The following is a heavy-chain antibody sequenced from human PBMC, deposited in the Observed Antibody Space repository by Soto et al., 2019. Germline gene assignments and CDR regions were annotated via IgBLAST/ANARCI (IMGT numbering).Heavy chain of an antibody. D-gene: IGHD1-1*01. J-gene: IGHJ4*02. CDR2: IIPIFGTR. Sequence: SVKVSCKASGGTFSNYPIAWVRQAPGQGLEWMEAIIPIFGTRNYAQTFQGRVTISADESASTAYMELSSLTSADTALYYCARPRTVATTKGYDYWGQGTLVTVSS. V-gene: IGHV1-69*13. CDR1: GGTFSNYP. CDR3: ARPRTVATTKGYDY.